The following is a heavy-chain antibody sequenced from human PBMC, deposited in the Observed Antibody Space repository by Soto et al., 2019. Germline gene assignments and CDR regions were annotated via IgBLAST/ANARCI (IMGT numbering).Heavy chain of an antibody. J-gene: IGHJ5*02. D-gene: IGHD3-3*01. Sequence: SETLSLTCAVSGGSISSGGYSWSWTRQPPGKGLEWIGYIYHSGSTYYNPSLKSRVTISVDRSKNQFSLKLSSVTAEDTAVYYCARLDFRMNWFDPWGQGTLVTVSS. V-gene: IGHV4-30-2*01. CDR2: IYHSGST. CDR3: ARLDFRMNWFDP. CDR1: GGSISSGGYS.